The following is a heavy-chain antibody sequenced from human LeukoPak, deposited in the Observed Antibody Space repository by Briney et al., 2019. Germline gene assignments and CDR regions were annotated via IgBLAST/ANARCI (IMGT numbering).Heavy chain of an antibody. CDR3: ARDRYDILTGYIDAFDI. Sequence: GGSLRLSCAASGFTVSSNYMSWVRQAPGKGLEWVSVIYSGGSTYYADSVKGRFTISRDNSKNTLYLQMNSLRAEDTAVYYCARDRYDILTGYIDAFDIWGQGTMVTVSS. CDR2: IYSGGST. D-gene: IGHD3-9*01. J-gene: IGHJ3*02. CDR1: GFTVSSNY. V-gene: IGHV3-66*02.